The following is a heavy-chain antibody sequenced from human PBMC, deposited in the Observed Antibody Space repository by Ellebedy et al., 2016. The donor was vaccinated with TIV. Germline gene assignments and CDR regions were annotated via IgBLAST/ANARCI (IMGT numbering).Heavy chain of an antibody. V-gene: IGHV2-5*01. D-gene: IGHD3-22*01. CDR1: GFSLTTGLG. CDR3: ARPRFDSSAFYSH. CDR2: IYWHDDK. Sequence: SGPTLVKPTQTLTLTCTFSGFSLTTGLGVAWIRQPPGKALEWLAVIYWHDDKRYNASLKNRLTITKDTSKNQVVLTMTNMDPVDTATYYCARPRFDSSAFYSHWGQGALVTVSS. J-gene: IGHJ4*02.